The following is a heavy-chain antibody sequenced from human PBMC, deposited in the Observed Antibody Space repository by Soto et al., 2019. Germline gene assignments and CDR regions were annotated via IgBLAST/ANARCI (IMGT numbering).Heavy chain of an antibody. CDR3: ARDQYDFWSGYYTVGDYYYGMDV. J-gene: IGHJ6*02. CDR2: ISSSSSYT. V-gene: IGHV3-11*06. D-gene: IGHD3-3*01. Sequence: QVQLVESGGGLVKPGGSLRLSCAASGFTFSDYYMSWIRQAPGKGLEWVSYISSSSSYTNYADSVKGRFTISRDNAKNSLYLQMNSLRAEDTAVYYCARDQYDFWSGYYTVGDYYYGMDVWGQGTTVTVSS. CDR1: GFTFSDYY.